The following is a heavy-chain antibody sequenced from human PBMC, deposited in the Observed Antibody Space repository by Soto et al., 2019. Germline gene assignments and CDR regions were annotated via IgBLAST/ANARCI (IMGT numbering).Heavy chain of an antibody. CDR2: IYYSGST. V-gene: IGHV4-59*01. D-gene: IGHD5-18*01. J-gene: IGHJ4*02. Sequence: SETLSLTCTVSGGSISSYYWSLIRQPPGKGLEWIGYIYYSGSTNYNPSLKSRVTISVDTSKNQFSLKLSSVTAADTAVYYCARWRYVYSFDYWGQGTLVTVSS. CDR3: ARWRYVYSFDY. CDR1: GGSISSYY.